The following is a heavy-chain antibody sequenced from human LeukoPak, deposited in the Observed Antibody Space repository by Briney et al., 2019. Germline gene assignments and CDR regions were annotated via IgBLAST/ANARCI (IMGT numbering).Heavy chain of an antibody. V-gene: IGHV4-34*01. CDR1: GGSFSGYY. CDR2: INHSGST. J-gene: IGHJ3*02. CDR3: ARHDTTGDAFDI. D-gene: IGHD1-1*01. Sequence: KPSGTLSLTCAVYGGSFSGYYWSWIRQPPGKGLEWIGEINHSGSTNYNPSLKSRVTISVDTSKNQFSLKLSSVTAADTAVYYCARHDTTGDAFDIWGQGTMVTVSS.